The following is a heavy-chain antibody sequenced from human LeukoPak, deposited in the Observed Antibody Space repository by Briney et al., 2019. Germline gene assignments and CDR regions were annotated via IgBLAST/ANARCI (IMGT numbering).Heavy chain of an antibody. V-gene: IGHV3-53*01. Sequence: GGSLRLSCAASGFTVSSNYMSWVRQAPGKGLEWVSVIYSGGSTYYADSVKGRFTISRDNSKNTLYLQMNSLRAEDTAVYYCAGGGCSSTSCYPRRGWFDPWGQGTLVTVSS. J-gene: IGHJ5*02. CDR1: GFTVSSNY. D-gene: IGHD2-2*01. CDR2: IYSGGST. CDR3: AGGGCSSTSCYPRRGWFDP.